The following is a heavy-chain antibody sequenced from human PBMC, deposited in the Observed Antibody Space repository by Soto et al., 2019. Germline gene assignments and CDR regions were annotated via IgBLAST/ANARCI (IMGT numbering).Heavy chain of an antibody. V-gene: IGHV1-2*04. D-gene: IGHD3-22*01. CDR1: GYTFTGYY. CDR2: INPNSGGT. Sequence: GASVKVSCKASGYTFTGYYMHWVRQAPGQGLEWMGWINPNSGGTNYAQKFQGWVTMTRDTSISTAYMELSRLRSDDTAVYYCARGPMIVAETSPYKCFHPLGQGTLVNVSS. J-gene: IGHJ5*02. CDR3: ARGPMIVAETSPYKCFHP.